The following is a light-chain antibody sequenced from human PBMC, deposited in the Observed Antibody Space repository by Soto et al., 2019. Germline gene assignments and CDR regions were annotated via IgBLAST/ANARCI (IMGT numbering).Light chain of an antibody. CDR1: QSVSSN. CDR2: GAS. V-gene: IGKV3D-15*01. Sequence: EIVMTQSPATLSVSPEERATLSCMASQSVSSNLAWYQQKHGQAPRLLIYGASTRATGIPARFSGSGYGTEFTLTISSLQSEDFAVYYCQQFKNWPLTFGQGTRLEIK. CDR3: QQFKNWPLT. J-gene: IGKJ5*01.